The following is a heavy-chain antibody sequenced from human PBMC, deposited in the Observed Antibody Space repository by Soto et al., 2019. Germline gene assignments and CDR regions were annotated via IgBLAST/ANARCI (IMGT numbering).Heavy chain of an antibody. CDR1: GGSISSGDYY. J-gene: IGHJ5*02. D-gene: IGHD3-10*02. V-gene: IGHV4-31*03. CDR3: ARGPYYYDRDSGFDP. CDR2: IYYSGTT. Sequence: QVQLQESGPGLVKPSQTLSLTCTVSGGSISSGDYYWSWIRQHPGKGLEWIGYIYYSGTTYYNPSLKSRVTISVDTSKNQFSLKLSSVTAADTAVYYCARGPYYYDRDSGFDPWGQGTVVTVSS.